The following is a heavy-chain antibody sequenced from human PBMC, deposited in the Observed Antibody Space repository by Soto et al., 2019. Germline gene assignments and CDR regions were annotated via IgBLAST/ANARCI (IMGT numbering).Heavy chain of an antibody. D-gene: IGHD2-2*01. V-gene: IGHV3-15*01. CDR2: IKSKTDGGTT. J-gene: IGHJ6*02. CDR3: TTDIVVVPAAIDV. Sequence: GGSLRLSCAASGFTFSNAWMSWVRQAPGKGLEWVGRIKSKTDGGTTDYAAPVKGRFTISRDDSKNTLYLQMNSLKTEDTAVYYCTTDIVVVPAAIDVWGQGTTVTVSS. CDR1: GFTFSNAW.